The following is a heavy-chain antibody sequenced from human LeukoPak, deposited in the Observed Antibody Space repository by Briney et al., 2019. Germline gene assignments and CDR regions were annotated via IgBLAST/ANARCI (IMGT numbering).Heavy chain of an antibody. V-gene: IGHV5-51*01. CDR2: IYPDDSDV. J-gene: IGHJ4*02. CDR1: GYPFNNYW. Sequence: GESLTISCKGSGYPFNNYWIGWVCQMPGKGLEWMGTIYPDDSDVRYSPSFQGQVTMSADKSITTAYLQWSSLKASDTALYYCAKLTTGWSFDFWGQGTLVTVSS. CDR3: AKLTTGWSFDF. D-gene: IGHD6-19*01.